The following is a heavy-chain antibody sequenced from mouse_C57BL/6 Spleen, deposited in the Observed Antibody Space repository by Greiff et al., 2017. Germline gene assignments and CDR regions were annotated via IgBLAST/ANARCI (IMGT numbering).Heavy chain of an antibody. CDR3: ARWGYYGDWYFDV. J-gene: IGHJ1*03. CDR2: INPNNGGT. CDR1: GYTFTDYN. Sequence: EVQGVESGPELVKPGASVKIPCKASGYTFTDYNMDWVKQSHGKSLEWIGDINPNNGGTIYNQKFKGKATLTVDKSSSTAYMELRSLTSEDTAVYYCARWGYYGDWYFDVWGTGTTVTVSS. V-gene: IGHV1-18*01. D-gene: IGHD1-1*01.